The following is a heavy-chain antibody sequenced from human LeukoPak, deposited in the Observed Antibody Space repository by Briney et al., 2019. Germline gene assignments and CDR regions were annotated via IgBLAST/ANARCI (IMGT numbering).Heavy chain of an antibody. Sequence: GGSLRLSCAASGFTFSNYDMSWLCQAPGKGLEWVSGISGSGGSTYHADSVKGRFTISRDNSKNTLYLQMNSLRAEDTAVYYCAKEPDSSGYFDYWGQGTLVTVSS. V-gene: IGHV3-23*01. D-gene: IGHD3-22*01. CDR1: GFTFSNYD. CDR2: ISGSGGST. CDR3: AKEPDSSGYFDY. J-gene: IGHJ4*02.